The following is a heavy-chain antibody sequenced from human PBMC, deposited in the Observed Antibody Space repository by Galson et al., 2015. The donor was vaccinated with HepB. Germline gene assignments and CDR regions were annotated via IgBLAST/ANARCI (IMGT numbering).Heavy chain of an antibody. J-gene: IGHJ5*02. CDR3: ARGQGTTGATVSWFDP. Sequence: CAISGDSVSSNSAAWNWIRQSPSRGLEWLGRTYYRSKWYNDYAESVKGRIAINPDTSNNQFSLQLNSVTPEDTAVYFCARGQGTTGATVSWFDPWGQGTLVTVSS. CDR1: GDSVSSNSAA. V-gene: IGHV6-1*01. CDR2: TYYRSKWYN. D-gene: IGHD1-1*01.